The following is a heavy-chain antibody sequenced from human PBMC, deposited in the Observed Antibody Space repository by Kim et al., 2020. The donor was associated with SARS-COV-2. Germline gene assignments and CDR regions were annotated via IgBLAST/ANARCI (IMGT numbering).Heavy chain of an antibody. Sequence: GGSLRLSCAASGFTFSTYTMYWVRQAPGKGLEWVTSILFDGNIDYEYSVKGRFTVSRDNSKNTLYLQLNDLRGDDTAVYFCVRDIRDYKTGYPSSTAFDLWGQETMVTVSS. CDR2: ILFDGNI. J-gene: IGHJ3*01. CDR1: GFTFSTYT. CDR3: VRDIRDYKTGYPSSTAFDL. D-gene: IGHD3-10*01. V-gene: IGHV3-30-3*01.